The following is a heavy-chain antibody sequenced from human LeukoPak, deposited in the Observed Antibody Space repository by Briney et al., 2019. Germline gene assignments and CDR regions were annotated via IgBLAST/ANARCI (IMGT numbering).Heavy chain of an antibody. CDR3: ARDGWYFDY. J-gene: IGHJ4*02. CDR2: IGGSGETT. CDR1: GFTFSNYA. V-gene: IGHV3-23*01. D-gene: IGHD3-10*01. Sequence: GGSLRLSCAASGFTFSNYAMIWVRQAPGKGLEWVSSIGGSGETTYYADSVKGRFTISRDNAKNSLYLQMNSLRAEDTAVYYCARDGWYFDYWGQGTLVTVSS.